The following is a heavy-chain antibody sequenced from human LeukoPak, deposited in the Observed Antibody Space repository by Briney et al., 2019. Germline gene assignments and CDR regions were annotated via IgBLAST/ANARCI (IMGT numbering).Heavy chain of an antibody. J-gene: IGHJ4*02. CDR3: ARSNSWYDSSGSLVPEFDY. Sequence: SQTLSLTCAISGDSVSSNSAAWNWIRQSPSRGLEWLGRTYYRSKWYNDYAVSVKSRITTNPDTSKNQFSLQLNSVTPEGTAVYYCARSNSWYDSSGSLVPEFDYWGQGTLVTVSS. D-gene: IGHD6-19*01. CDR1: GDSVSSNSAA. V-gene: IGHV6-1*01. CDR2: TYYRSKWYN.